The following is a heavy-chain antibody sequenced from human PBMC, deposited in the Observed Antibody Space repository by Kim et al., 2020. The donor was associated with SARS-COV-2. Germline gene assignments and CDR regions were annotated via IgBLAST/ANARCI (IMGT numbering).Heavy chain of an antibody. Sequence: SETLSLTCTVSGGSISSGGYYWSWIRQHPGKGLEWIGYIYYSGSTYYNPSLKSRVTISVDTSKNQFSLKLSSVTAADTAVYYCVGQDRYYYYGMDVWGQGTTVTVSS. CDR2: IYYSGST. CDR1: GGSISSGGYY. CDR3: VGQDRYYYYGMDV. V-gene: IGHV4-31*03. J-gene: IGHJ6*02.